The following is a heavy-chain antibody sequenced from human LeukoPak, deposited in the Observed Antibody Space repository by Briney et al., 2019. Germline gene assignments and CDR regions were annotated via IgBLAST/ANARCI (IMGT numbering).Heavy chain of an antibody. CDR3: ARDPTLYYYDSSGYGAFDI. CDR1: GGTFSSYA. D-gene: IGHD3-22*01. CDR2: IIPIFGTA. V-gene: IGHV1-69*05. Sequence: SVKVSCKASGGTFSSYAISWVRQAPGQGLEWMGGIIPIFGTANYAQKFQGRVTITTDESTSTAYMELSSLRSEDTAVYYCARDPTLYYYDSSGYGAFDIWGQGTMVTVSS. J-gene: IGHJ3*02.